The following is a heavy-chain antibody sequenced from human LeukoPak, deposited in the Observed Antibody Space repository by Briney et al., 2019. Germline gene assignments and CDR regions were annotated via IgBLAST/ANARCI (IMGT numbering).Heavy chain of an antibody. V-gene: IGHV3-64*01. CDR2: ISSNGGST. D-gene: IGHD3-3*01. CDR1: GFTFSSYA. CDR3: ARHGHYDFWSGYSLDY. J-gene: IGHJ4*02. Sequence: PGGSLRLSCAAYGFTFSSYAMHWVRQAPGKGLEYVSAISSNGGSTYYANSVKGRFTISRDNSKNTLYLQMGSLRAEDMAVYYCARHGHYDFWSGYSLDYWGQGTLVTVSS.